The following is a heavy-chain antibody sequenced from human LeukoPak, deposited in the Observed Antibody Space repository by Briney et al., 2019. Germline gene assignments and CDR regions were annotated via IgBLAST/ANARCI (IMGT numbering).Heavy chain of an antibody. CDR2: IYYSGST. D-gene: IGHD6-19*01. CDR3: ARVPYSSGWVWFDP. Sequence: SETLSLTCTVSGGSISSYYWSGIRQPPEKGLECIGYIYYSGSTNYNPSLKSRVTISVDTSKNQFPLKRSSVNAADTAVYYCARVPYSSGWVWFDPGGQGTLVTVSS. J-gene: IGHJ5*02. CDR1: GGSISSYY. V-gene: IGHV4-59*01.